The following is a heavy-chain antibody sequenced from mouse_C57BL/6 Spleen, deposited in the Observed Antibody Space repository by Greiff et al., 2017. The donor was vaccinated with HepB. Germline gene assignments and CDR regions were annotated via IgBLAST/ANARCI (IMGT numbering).Heavy chain of an antibody. CDR2: IHPNSGST. CDR1: GYTFTSYW. J-gene: IGHJ4*01. Sequence: QVQLQQSGAELVKPGASVKLSCKASGYTFTSYWMHWVKQRPGQGLEWIGMIHPNSGSTNYNEKFKSKATLTVDKSSSTAYMQLSSLTSEDSAVYYCAREGDYYGSSYDYAMDYWGQGTSVTVSS. CDR3: AREGDYYGSSYDYAMDY. V-gene: IGHV1-64*01. D-gene: IGHD1-1*01.